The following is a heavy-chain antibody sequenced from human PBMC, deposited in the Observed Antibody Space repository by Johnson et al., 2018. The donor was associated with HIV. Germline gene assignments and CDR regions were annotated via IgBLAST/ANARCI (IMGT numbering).Heavy chain of an antibody. CDR2: ISWDGGTT. Sequence: VQLLESGGGVVQPGCSLRLSCAASAFTFDDYVMLWVRHGPGKGLAWVSLISWDGGTTYYADYVRVRSTLSRDNRNNSLYLQLNSLRAEDTALYYCAKGSPYPSSWLDALDIWGQGTMVTVSS. V-gene: IGHV3-43D*03. CDR3: AKGSPYPSSWLDALDI. D-gene: IGHD6-13*01. CDR1: AFTFDDYV. J-gene: IGHJ3*02.